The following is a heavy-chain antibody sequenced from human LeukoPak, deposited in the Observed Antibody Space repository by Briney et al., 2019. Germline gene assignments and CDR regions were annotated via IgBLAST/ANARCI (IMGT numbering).Heavy chain of an antibody. V-gene: IGHV4-59*01. CDR2: IFYSGST. Sequence: SSETLSLTCTVSGGSISSFYWSWIRQPPGKGLEWIGYIFYSGSTNYNPSLKSRVTISVDTSKNQFSLKLSSVTAADTAVYYCARDGVYGDWFDPWGQGTLVTVSS. CDR3: ARDGVYGDWFDP. J-gene: IGHJ5*02. CDR1: GGSISSFY. D-gene: IGHD4-17*01.